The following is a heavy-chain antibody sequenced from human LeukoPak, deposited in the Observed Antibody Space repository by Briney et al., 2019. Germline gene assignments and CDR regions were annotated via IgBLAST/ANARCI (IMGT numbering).Heavy chain of an antibody. J-gene: IGHJ4*02. CDR1: GFTFTDYY. V-gene: IGHV3-11*06. CDR2: ISSGSTQI. D-gene: IGHD4-17*01. Sequence: KTGGSLRLSCAASGFTFTDYYINWIRQAPGKGLEWVSYISSGSTQINYADSVKGRFTISRDNAKNTLYLQMNSLRAEDTAVYYCAREGEDYGVRYFDYWGQGILVTVSS. CDR3: AREGEDYGVRYFDY.